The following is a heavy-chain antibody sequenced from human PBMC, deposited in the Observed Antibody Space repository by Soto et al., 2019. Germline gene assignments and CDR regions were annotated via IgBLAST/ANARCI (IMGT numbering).Heavy chain of an antibody. Sequence: PSKTLSLTCIVSGESISSRSYYWGWLRQPPGKGLEWIGSIYYSGRTYYNPSYKSRVTISIDTSKNQFSLKLSSVTATDTAVYYCARQRTTVATQAYFDHWGQGALVTVSS. V-gene: IGHV4-39*01. J-gene: IGHJ4*02. D-gene: IGHD2-21*02. CDR3: ARQRTTVATQAYFDH. CDR1: GESISSRSYY. CDR2: IYYSGRT.